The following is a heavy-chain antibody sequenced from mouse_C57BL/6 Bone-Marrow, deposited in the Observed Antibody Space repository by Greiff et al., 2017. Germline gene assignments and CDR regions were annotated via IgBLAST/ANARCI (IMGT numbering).Heavy chain of an antibody. CDR1: GYTFTSYW. CDR3: ARYYDYDWVAY. D-gene: IGHD2-4*01. Sequence: QVQLQQPGAELVKPGASVKMSCKASGYTFTSYWITWVKQRPGQGLEWIGDIYPGSGSTNYNEKFKSKATLTVDTSSSTAYMQLSSLSSEDSAVYYCARYYDYDWVAYWGQGTLVTVSA. J-gene: IGHJ3*01. CDR2: IYPGSGST. V-gene: IGHV1-55*01.